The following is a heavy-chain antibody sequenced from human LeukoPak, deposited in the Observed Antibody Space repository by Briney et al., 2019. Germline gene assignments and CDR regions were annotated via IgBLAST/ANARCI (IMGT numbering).Heavy chain of an antibody. CDR2: INHSGST. CDR3: ARGRMILEWLRGYYMDV. V-gene: IGHV4-34*01. D-gene: IGHD3-3*01. J-gene: IGHJ6*03. CDR1: GGSFRGYY. Sequence: SETLSLTCAVYGGSFRGYYWRWSRQPPGKGLEWIGEINHSGSTNYNPSLKSRVTISVDTSKNQFTLKLSSVTAADTAAYYCARGRMILEWLRGYYMDVWGKGTTVTVSS.